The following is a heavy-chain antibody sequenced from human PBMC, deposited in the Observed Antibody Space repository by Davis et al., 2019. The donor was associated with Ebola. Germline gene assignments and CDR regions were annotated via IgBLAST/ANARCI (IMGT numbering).Heavy chain of an antibody. J-gene: IGHJ6*02. CDR3: AKDGIQLPHGYYYGMDV. Sequence: GGSLRLSCAASGFTFSSYGMHWVRQAPGKGLEWVAVISYDGSNKYYADSVKGRFTISRDNSKNTLYLQMNSLRAEDTAVYYCAKDGIQLPHGYYYGMDVWGQGTTVTVSS. CDR1: GFTFSSYG. V-gene: IGHV3-30*18. D-gene: IGHD5-18*01. CDR2: ISYDGSNK.